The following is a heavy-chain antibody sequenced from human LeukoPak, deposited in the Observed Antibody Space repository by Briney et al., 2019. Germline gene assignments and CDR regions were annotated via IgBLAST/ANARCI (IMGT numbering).Heavy chain of an antibody. V-gene: IGHV1-46*01. CDR1: ENTFTNYY. D-gene: IGHD6-19*01. Sequence: ASVKVSCKASENTFTNYYMHWVRQAPGQGLEWLGLINPNGGRTSYAQNFQGRVTMTRDTSTTTVYLELSSLRSEDTAVYYCARPPAYTMKSGWYRDYWGQGTLVTVSS. CDR3: ARPPAYTMKSGWYRDY. J-gene: IGHJ4*02. CDR2: INPNGGRT.